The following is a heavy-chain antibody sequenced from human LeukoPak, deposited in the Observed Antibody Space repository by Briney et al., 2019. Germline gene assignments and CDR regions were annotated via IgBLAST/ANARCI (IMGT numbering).Heavy chain of an antibody. CDR3: AGQEGIAARPLTFDY. V-gene: IGHV1-18*01. Sequence: GASVKVSCKASGYTFTSYGISWVRQAPGQGLEWMGWISAYNGNTNYAQKLQGRVTMTTDTSTSTAYMELRSLRSDDTAVYYCAGQEGIAARPLTFDYWGQGTLVTVSS. J-gene: IGHJ4*02. CDR2: ISAYNGNT. CDR1: GYTFTSYG. D-gene: IGHD6-6*01.